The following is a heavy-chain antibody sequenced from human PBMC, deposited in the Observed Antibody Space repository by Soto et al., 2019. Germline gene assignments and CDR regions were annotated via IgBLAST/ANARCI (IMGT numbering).Heavy chain of an antibody. V-gene: IGHV5-10-1*01. CDR1: GYCFGVYL. D-gene: IGHD3-22*01. Sequence: GESLKLSGKGSGYCFGVYLRTWVRQKTGKGLGWMGRIAPSDSQTYYSPSFRGHVTISVTKSITTVFLQWSSLRASDTAMYYCARQIYDSDTGPNFQYYFDSWGQGTPVTLSS. CDR2: IAPSDSQT. CDR3: ARQIYDSDTGPNFQYYFDS. J-gene: IGHJ4*02.